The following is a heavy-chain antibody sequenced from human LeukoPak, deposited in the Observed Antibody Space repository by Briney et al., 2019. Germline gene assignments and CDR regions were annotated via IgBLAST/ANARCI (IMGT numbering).Heavy chain of an antibody. V-gene: IGHV1-3*01. Sequence: ASVKVSCKASGYTFTGYAMHWVRQAPGQRLEWMGWINAGNGNTKYLQKFQGRVTITRDTSASTAYMELSSLRSEDTAVYYCARTRLERLYYYYGMDVWGKGTTVTVSS. CDR1: GYTFTGYA. CDR2: INAGNGNT. J-gene: IGHJ6*04. CDR3: ARTRLERLYYYYGMDV. D-gene: IGHD1-1*01.